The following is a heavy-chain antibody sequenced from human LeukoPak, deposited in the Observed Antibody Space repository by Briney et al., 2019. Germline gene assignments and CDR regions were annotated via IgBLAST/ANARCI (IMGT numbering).Heavy chain of an antibody. CDR2: ISYDGSNK. V-gene: IGHV3-30-3*01. J-gene: IGHJ4*02. D-gene: IGHD3-22*01. CDR1: GFTFSSYA. Sequence: AGGSLRLSCAASGFTFSSYAMHWVRQAPGKGLEWVTIISYDGSNKYYADSVKGRFTISRDNSKNTLYPQMNSLRAEDTAVYYCARGQGDSSAGLDYWGQGTLVTVSS. CDR3: ARGQGDSSAGLDY.